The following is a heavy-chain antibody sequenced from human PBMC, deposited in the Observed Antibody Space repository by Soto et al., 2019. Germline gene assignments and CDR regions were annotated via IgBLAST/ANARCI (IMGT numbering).Heavy chain of an antibody. CDR3: ARDMAKYTSYGMDV. V-gene: IGHV1-2*04. CDR2: INPNSGGT. D-gene: IGHD3-10*01. J-gene: IGHJ6*02. CDR1: GYTFTGYY. Sequence: EASVKVSCKASGYTFTGYYMHWVRQAPGQGLEWMGWINPNSGGTNYAQKFQGWVTMTRDTSISTAYMELSRLRSDGTAVYYCARDMAKYTSYGMDVWGQGTTVTVSS.